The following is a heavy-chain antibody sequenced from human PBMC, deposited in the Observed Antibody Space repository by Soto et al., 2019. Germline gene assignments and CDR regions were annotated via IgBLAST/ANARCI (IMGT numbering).Heavy chain of an antibody. CDR3: AKDKLYSNFEHYFDY. D-gene: IGHD4-4*01. J-gene: IGHJ4*02. V-gene: IGHV3-9*01. CDR2: ISWNRGTI. CDR1: GFTFENYA. Sequence: VQLVESGGGFVQPGRSLRLSCTSSGFTFENYAMHRVRQAPGKGLEWVSGISWNRGTIGYADSVRGRFTISRDNAKNSLYLQMDSLRPEDTALYYCAKDKLYSNFEHYFDYWGRGTLVTVSS.